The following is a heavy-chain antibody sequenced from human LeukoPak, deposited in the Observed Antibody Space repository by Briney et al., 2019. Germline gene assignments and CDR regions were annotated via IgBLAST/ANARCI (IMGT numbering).Heavy chain of an antibody. CDR3: ARRYSSGWYHWYFDL. V-gene: IGHV4-28*01. CDR2: IYYSGST. D-gene: IGHD6-19*01. Sequence: SETLSLTCAVSGYSISSSNWWGWIRQPPGKGLEWIGYIYYSGSTYYNPSLKSRVTMSVDTSKNQFSLKLSSVTAVDTAVYYCARRYSSGWYHWYFDLWGRGTLVTVSS. CDR1: GYSISSSNW. J-gene: IGHJ2*01.